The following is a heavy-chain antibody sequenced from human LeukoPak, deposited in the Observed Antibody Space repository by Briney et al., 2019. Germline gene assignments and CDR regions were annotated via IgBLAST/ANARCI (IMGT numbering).Heavy chain of an antibody. CDR1: GGTFSSYA. Sequence: ASVKVSCKASGGTFSSYAISWVRQAPGQGLEWMGGIIPIFGTANYAQKLQGRVTMTTDTSTSTAYMELRSLRSDDTAVYYCARDRIRKPYYFDYWGQGTLVTVSS. CDR2: IIPIFGTA. CDR3: ARDRIRKPYYFDY. V-gene: IGHV1-69*05. J-gene: IGHJ4*02.